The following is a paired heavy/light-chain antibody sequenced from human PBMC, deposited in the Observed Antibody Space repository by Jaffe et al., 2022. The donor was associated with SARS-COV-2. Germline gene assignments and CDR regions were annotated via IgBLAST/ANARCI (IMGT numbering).Light chain of an antibody. V-gene: IGKV3-20*01. Sequence: EIVLTQSPGILSLSPGERATLSCRASQSVSSNSLAWYQQAPGQAPRLLISGASNRAIDIPDRFSGSGSGTDFTLTISRLEPEDFAVYYCQHYGNSPLFTFGPGTKVDIQ. CDR2: GAS. CDR3: QHYGNSPLFT. J-gene: IGKJ3*01. CDR1: QSVSSNS.
Heavy chain of an antibody. CDR1: GYSFSNYW. CDR2: IHPGHSDT. V-gene: IGHV5-51*01. D-gene: IGHD4-17*01. Sequence: EVRLVQSGAEVKKPGESLRISCKASGYSFSNYWIAWVRQMPGKGLEWMGIIHPGHSDTRYSPSFQGHVTILVDASLNTAYLQWGSLKAPDSAMYYCAREGHDYGDSRPFDYWGQGTLVTVSS. CDR3: AREGHDYGDSRPFDY. J-gene: IGHJ4*02.